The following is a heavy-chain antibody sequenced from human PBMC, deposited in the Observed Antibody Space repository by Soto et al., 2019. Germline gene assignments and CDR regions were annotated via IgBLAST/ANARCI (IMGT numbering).Heavy chain of an antibody. V-gene: IGHV3-13*01. J-gene: IGHJ4*02. CDR1: GFTFSSYD. CDR2: IGTAGDT. Sequence: EVQVVESGGGLVQPGGSLRLSCAASGFTFSSYDMHWVRQATGKGLEWVSAIGTAGDTYYPGSVKGRFTISRENAKNSLYLQMNSLRAEDTAVYYCARTGYSSSSPPYYFDYWGQGTLVTVSS. D-gene: IGHD6-6*01. CDR3: ARTGYSSSSPPYYFDY.